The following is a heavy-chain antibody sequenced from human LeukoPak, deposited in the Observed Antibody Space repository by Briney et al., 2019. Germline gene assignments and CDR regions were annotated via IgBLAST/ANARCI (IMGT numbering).Heavy chain of an antibody. CDR3: AKTTTMDV. CDR2: INPGGSSI. D-gene: IGHD4-17*01. Sequence: GGSLRLSCAASGFTFSSYWMHWVRQVPGKGLVWVARINPGGSSITYADSVKGRFTISRDNAKNTLYLQMDSLRAEDTAVYYCAKTTTMDVWGKGTTVTVSS. V-gene: IGHV3-74*01. J-gene: IGHJ6*03. CDR1: GFTFSSYW.